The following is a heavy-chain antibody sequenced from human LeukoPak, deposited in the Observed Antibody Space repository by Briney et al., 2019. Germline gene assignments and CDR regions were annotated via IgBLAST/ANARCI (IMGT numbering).Heavy chain of an antibody. V-gene: IGHV4-34*01. Sequence: SETLSLTCAVYGGSFSGYYWSWIRQPPGKGLEWIGEINHSGSTNYNPSLKSRVTISVDTSKNQFSLKLSSVTAADTAVYYCARASAAGWGSKYYFDYWGQGTLVTVSS. CDR1: GGSFSGYY. CDR2: INHSGST. CDR3: ARASAAGWGSKYYFDY. D-gene: IGHD6-13*01. J-gene: IGHJ4*02.